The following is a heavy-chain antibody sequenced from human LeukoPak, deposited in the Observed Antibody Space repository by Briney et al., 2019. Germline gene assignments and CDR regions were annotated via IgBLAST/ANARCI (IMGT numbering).Heavy chain of an antibody. CDR3: ARAGKRVKLNWFDP. CDR1: GGSFSGYY. Sequence: SETLALICGVYGGSFSGYYWRWVRQPPGKGLEGIREINHSGSTNYNPSLKSRVTISVDTSKNQFSLKLSSVTAADTAVYYCARAGKRVKLNWFDPCGQGTLVTVSS. CDR2: INHSGST. D-gene: IGHD4-23*01. J-gene: IGHJ5*02. V-gene: IGHV4-34*01.